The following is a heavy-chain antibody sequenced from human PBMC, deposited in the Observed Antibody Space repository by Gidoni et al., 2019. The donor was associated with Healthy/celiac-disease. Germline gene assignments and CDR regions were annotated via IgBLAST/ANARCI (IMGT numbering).Heavy chain of an antibody. V-gene: IGHV3-33*01. J-gene: IGHJ4*02. CDR2: IWYDGSNK. D-gene: IGHD2-2*01. CDR3: ARAYGYCSSTSCYALDY. CDR1: VFTFSSYG. Sequence: QVQLLESGGGLVQPGRSLRPSCAASVFTFSSYGMHWVRQAPGKGLEWVAVIWYDGSNKYYADSVKGRFTISRDNSKNTLYLQMNSLRAEDTAVYYCARAYGYCSSTSCYALDYWGQGTLVTVSS.